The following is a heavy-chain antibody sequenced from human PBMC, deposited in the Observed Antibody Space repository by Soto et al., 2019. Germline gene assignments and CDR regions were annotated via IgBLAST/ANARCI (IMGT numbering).Heavy chain of an antibody. Sequence: EVQLVESGGGLVQPGGSLRLSCAASAFTFSTYWMSWLRQAPGKGLEWVATIKQDGSEKYHVDSVKGRFTISRDNAKESQYLEMNSLRAEDTAVYFCVRGCGRSSCPYYFDYWGQGSLVTVSS. CDR3: VRGCGRSSCPYYFDY. J-gene: IGHJ4*02. CDR1: AFTFSTYW. V-gene: IGHV3-7*01. CDR2: IKQDGSEK. D-gene: IGHD2-2*01.